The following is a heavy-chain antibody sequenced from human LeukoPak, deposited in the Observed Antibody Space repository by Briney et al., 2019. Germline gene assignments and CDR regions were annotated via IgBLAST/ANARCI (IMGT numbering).Heavy chain of an antibody. V-gene: IGHV4-39*01. CDR2: IYYSGST. Sequence: SETLPLTCTVSGGSISSSPYYWGWIRQPPGKGLEWIGNIYYSGSTYYNPSLKTRVTISVDTSKNQFSLKLTSVTAADTAVYYCARHAPVDGNWPRPLDYWGQGSLVTVSS. J-gene: IGHJ4*02. CDR3: ARHAPVDGNWPRPLDY. D-gene: IGHD6-19*01. CDR1: GGSISSSPYY.